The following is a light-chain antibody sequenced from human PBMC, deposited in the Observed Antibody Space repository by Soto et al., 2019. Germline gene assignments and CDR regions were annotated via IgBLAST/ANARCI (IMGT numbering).Light chain of an antibody. CDR1: SSDVGSYNL. V-gene: IGLV2-23*02. J-gene: IGLJ1*01. CDR3: CSYAGSSTFV. CDR2: EVT. Sequence: QAVLTQPASVSGSPGQSITISCTGSSSDVGSYNLVSWYQQHPGKAPKLMVHEVTKRPSGVSNRFSGSKSDNTASLTISGLQADDEADYYCCSYAGSSTFVFGTGTKLTVL.